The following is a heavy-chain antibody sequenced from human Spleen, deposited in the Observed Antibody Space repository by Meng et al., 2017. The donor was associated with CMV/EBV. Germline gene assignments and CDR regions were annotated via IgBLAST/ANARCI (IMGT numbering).Heavy chain of an antibody. CDR3: ARAPIESGHGIDY. CDR1: GYSISSSNW. Sequence: SETLSLTCAVSGYSISSSNWWGWIRQPPGKGLEWIGYIYYSGSIYYNPSLKSRVTMSVDTSKIQFSLKLSSVTAADTAAYYCARAPIESGHGIDYWGQGTLVTVSS. J-gene: IGHJ4*02. D-gene: IGHD1-14*01. CDR2: IYYSGSI. V-gene: IGHV4-28*05.